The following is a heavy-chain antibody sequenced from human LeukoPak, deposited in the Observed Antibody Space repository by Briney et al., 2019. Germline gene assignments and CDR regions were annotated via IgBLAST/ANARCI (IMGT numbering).Heavy chain of an antibody. CDR1: GYTFTSYG. CDR2: IDPNGGRT. J-gene: IGHJ5*02. Sequence: ASVKVSCKASGYTFTSYGISWVRQAPGQGLEWVGGIDPNGGRTFHAQKFQDRVTLTRDLSPTTVYMELSSLREEDTAVYYCMRALTISGIGPPPAWGQGTLLTVSS. V-gene: IGHV1-46*01. CDR3: MRALTISGIGPPPA. D-gene: IGHD3-3*01.